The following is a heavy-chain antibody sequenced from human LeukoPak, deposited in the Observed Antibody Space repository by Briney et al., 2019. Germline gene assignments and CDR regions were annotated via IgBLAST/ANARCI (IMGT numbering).Heavy chain of an antibody. D-gene: IGHD3-10*01. V-gene: IGHV4-39*07. Sequence: SETLSLTCTVSGDSSTNSIYSWGWIRQPPGQGLAWIASIDYSGSTYYNPSLKSRATISIDTSKNQISLKLTSVTAADTAVYYCARDYRLSVTMVRGVTDHWGQGTLVTVSS. J-gene: IGHJ4*02. CDR2: IDYSGST. CDR1: GDSSTNSIYS. CDR3: ARDYRLSVTMVRGVTDH.